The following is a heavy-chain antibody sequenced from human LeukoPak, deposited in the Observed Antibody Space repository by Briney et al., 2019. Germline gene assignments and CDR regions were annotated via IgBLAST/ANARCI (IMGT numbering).Heavy chain of an antibody. CDR1: GYTVTSYY. Sequence: ASVKVSCKASGYTVTSYYMHWVRQAPGQGLEWMAILNPSGGSSSYAQKFQGRATLTRATSTSTVYMELSSLRSEDTAVYYYASVYKYGMDVWGQGTTVTVSS. J-gene: IGHJ6*02. CDR3: ASVYKYGMDV. V-gene: IGHV1-46*01. CDR2: LNPSGGSS.